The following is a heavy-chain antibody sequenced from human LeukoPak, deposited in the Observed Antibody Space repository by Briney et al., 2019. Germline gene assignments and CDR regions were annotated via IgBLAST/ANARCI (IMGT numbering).Heavy chain of an antibody. D-gene: IGHD2-8*01. CDR2: IYHSGST. V-gene: IGHV4-39*07. J-gene: IGHJ4*02. CDR1: GGSISSSSYY. CDR3: ARGANANDY. Sequence: SETLSLTCTVSGGSISSSSYYWGWIRQPPGKGLEWIGYIYHSGSTYYNPSLKSRVTISVDRSKNQFSLKLSSVTAADTAVYYCARGANANDYWGQGTLVTVSS.